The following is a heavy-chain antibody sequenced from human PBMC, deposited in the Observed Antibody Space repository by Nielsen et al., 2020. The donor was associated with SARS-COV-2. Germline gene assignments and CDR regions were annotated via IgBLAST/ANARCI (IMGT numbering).Heavy chain of an antibody. Sequence: RQAPGKGLEWIGSIYYSGSTYYNPSLKSRVTISVDTSKNQFSLKLSSVTAADTAVYYCARIPFRDYGSGRDEYYYGMDVWSQGTTVTVSS. CDR3: ARIPFRDYGSGRDEYYYGMDV. D-gene: IGHD3-10*01. V-gene: IGHV4-39*01. CDR2: IYYSGST. J-gene: IGHJ6*02.